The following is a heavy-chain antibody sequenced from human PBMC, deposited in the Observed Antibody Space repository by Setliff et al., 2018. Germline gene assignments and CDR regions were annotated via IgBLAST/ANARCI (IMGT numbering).Heavy chain of an antibody. V-gene: IGHV1-2*04. Sequence: ASVKVSCKASGYTFTSYAMNWVRQAPGQGLEWMGWINTNTGNPTYAQGWVTMTRDTSIDTAYLDLSRLKSDDTAVYYCSRERSRRHCYGGSCDFYYYGLDVWGQGTTVTVSS. J-gene: IGHJ6*02. CDR1: GYTFTSYA. CDR2: INTNTGNP. D-gene: IGHD2-15*01. CDR3: SRERSRRHCYGGSCDFYYYGLDV.